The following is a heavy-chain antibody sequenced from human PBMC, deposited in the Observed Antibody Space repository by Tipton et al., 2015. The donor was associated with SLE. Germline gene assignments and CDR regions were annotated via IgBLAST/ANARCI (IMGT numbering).Heavy chain of an antibody. D-gene: IGHD1-14*01. J-gene: IGHJ3*02. Sequence: TLSLTCTVSGGSISSGSYYWSWIRQPAGKGLEWIGHIYTSGSTNYNPSLKSRVTISVDTSKNQFSLKLSSVTAADTAVYYCARAGRDDAFDIWGQGTMVTVSS. CDR1: GGSISSGSYY. V-gene: IGHV4-61*09. CDR3: ARAGRDDAFDI. CDR2: IYTSGST.